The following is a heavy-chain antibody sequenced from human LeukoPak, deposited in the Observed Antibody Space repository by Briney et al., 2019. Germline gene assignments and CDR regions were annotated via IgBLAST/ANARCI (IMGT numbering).Heavy chain of an antibody. J-gene: IGHJ6*02. V-gene: IGHV5-10-1*01. Sequence: GESLKISCKGSGYNFTSHWISWVRQMPGKGLEWMRRIDPSDSYTNSGPSFQGHVTISVDKSITTAYLQWSSLKASDTAMYYCATGLTGTFAQGMDVWGQGTTVTVSS. CDR2: IDPSDSYT. D-gene: IGHD1-1*01. CDR3: ATGLTGTFAQGMDV. CDR1: GYNFTSHW.